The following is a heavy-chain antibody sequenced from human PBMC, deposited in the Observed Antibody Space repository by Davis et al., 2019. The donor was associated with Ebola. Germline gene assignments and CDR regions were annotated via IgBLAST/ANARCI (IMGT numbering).Heavy chain of an antibody. J-gene: IGHJ3*02. Sequence: PSETLSLTCTVSGGSVSSGSYYWSWIRQPPGKGLEWIGYIYYSGSTNYNPSLKSRVTISVDTSKNQFSLKLSSVTAADTAVYYCARVGSHAFDIWGQGTMVTVSS. CDR1: GGSVSSGSYY. V-gene: IGHV4-61*01. D-gene: IGHD6-25*01. CDR3: ARVGSHAFDI. CDR2: IYYSGST.